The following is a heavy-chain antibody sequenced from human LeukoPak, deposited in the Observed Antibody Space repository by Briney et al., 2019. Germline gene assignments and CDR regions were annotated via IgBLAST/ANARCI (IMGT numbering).Heavy chain of an antibody. Sequence: GALVKVSCKASGYTFTSYGISWVRQAPGQGLEWMGWISAYNGNTNYAQKLQGRVTMTTDTSTSTAYMELRSLRSDDTAVYYCARQRIVVVPAALDYWGQGTLVTVSS. CDR1: GYTFTSYG. V-gene: IGHV1-18*01. CDR3: ARQRIVVVPAALDY. CDR2: ISAYNGNT. D-gene: IGHD2-2*01. J-gene: IGHJ4*02.